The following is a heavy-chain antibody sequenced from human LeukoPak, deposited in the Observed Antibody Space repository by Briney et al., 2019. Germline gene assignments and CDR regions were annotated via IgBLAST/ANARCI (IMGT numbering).Heavy chain of an antibody. D-gene: IGHD2-21*01. Sequence: SATLSLTCSVSGGSVSSGDYYWTWIRQPPGQGLEWVGYIYYSGSTNYNPSLKSRLSISVDRSKNQFSLKLKSVTAADTAVYYCARDNSALDYWGQGTLVTVSS. J-gene: IGHJ4*02. CDR3: ARDNSALDY. CDR2: IYYSGST. V-gene: IGHV4-61*08. CDR1: GGSVSSGDYY.